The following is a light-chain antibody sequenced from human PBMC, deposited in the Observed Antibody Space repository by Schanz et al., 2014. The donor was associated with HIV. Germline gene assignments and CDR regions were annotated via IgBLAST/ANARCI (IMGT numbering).Light chain of an antibody. CDR1: QRLSSSY. Sequence: EIVLTQSPGSLSLSPGGRATLSCGASQRLSSSYLAWYQQKRDQPPRLVIYATSTRAAGIPDRFSGTGSGTDFTLTISRLEPEDFATYFCQQFHTYPYTFGQGTKLEIK. V-gene: IGKV3-20*01. J-gene: IGKJ2*01. CDR3: QQFHTYPYT. CDR2: ATS.